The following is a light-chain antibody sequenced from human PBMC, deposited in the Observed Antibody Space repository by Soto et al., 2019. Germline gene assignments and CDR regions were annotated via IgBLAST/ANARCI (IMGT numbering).Light chain of an antibody. J-gene: IGKJ4*01. CDR1: QSVNSN. CDR2: EAS. Sequence: EIVMTQSPATLSVSPGERATLSCRASQSVNSNLAWYQQKRGQAPRLLIYEASSRATGIPARFSASGSGTEFTLTISSLQSEDFAVYYCEQYNNWPLTLGGGTNVEIK. V-gene: IGKV3-15*01. CDR3: EQYNNWPLT.